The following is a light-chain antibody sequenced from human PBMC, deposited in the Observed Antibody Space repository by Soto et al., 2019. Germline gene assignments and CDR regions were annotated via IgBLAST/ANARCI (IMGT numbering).Light chain of an antibody. CDR3: MIWHSSAVV. Sequence: QPVLTQPSSLSASPGASASLTCPLRSGINVGTYSIYWYQQKPGSPPQFLLRYKSDSDKQQGSGVPSRFSGSKDASANAGILLISGLQSEDEADYYCMIWHSSAVVFGGGTKVTVL. CDR2: YKSDSDK. V-gene: IGLV5-45*03. CDR1: SGINVGTYS. J-gene: IGLJ2*01.